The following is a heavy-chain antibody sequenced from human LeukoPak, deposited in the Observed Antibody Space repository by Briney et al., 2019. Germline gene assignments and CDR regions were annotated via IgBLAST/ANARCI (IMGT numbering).Heavy chain of an antibody. Sequence: GSLRLFCVASGFTLCSYSMNWVRQAPGEGLEWLSYISSGSSTKYYADSVKGRFTISRDNAKNSLYLQMNSLRDDDTAVYYCASKLYGDLLGYWGQGSLVTVSS. D-gene: IGHD4-17*01. J-gene: IGHJ4*02. V-gene: IGHV3-48*02. CDR3: ASKLYGDLLGY. CDR1: GFTLCSYS. CDR2: ISSGSSTK.